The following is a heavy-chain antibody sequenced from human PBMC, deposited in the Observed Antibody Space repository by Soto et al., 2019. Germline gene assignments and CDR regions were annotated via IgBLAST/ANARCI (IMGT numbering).Heavy chain of an antibody. CDR1: GFTFTSSA. Sequence: QMQLVQSGPEVKKPGTSVKVSCKASGFTFTSSAVQWVRQARGQRLEWIGWIVVGCGNTNYAQKFQERVTITRDMSTSTAYMELSSLRSEDTAVYYCAAGIVATTEGYYYYGMDVWGQGTTVTVSS. J-gene: IGHJ6*02. D-gene: IGHD5-12*01. CDR2: IVVGCGNT. CDR3: AAGIVATTEGYYYYGMDV. V-gene: IGHV1-58*01.